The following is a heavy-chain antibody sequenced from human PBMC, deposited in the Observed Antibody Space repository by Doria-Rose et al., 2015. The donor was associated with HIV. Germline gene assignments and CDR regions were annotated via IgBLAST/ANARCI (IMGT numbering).Heavy chain of an antibody. CDR3: ARIHSLSSSSLGH. D-gene: IGHD6-13*01. V-gene: IGHV1-3*01. CDR2: LDVGNGDT. CDR1: GYTFRAYA. J-gene: IGHJ4*02. Sequence: VTVSCKTSGYTFRAYAIHWVRQAPGQRLERMGWLDVGNGDTRYSRKFQDRVTITSDTSANTGYMALSSLRSEDTAVYYCARIHSLSSSSLGHWGQGTLVTVSS.